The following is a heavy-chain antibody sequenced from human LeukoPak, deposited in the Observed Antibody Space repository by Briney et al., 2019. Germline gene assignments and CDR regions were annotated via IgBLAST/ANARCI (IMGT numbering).Heavy chain of an antibody. Sequence: GASVKVSCKASGYTFTSNGIIWVRQAPGQGLEWMGWINPDNGNTEYGQTFQGRLTMTTDTSTSTIFMELRSLRSDDTAVYYCARVYGYYYYYMDVWGEGTTVTVSS. J-gene: IGHJ6*03. D-gene: IGHD4-17*01. V-gene: IGHV1-18*01. CDR2: INPDNGNT. CDR3: ARVYGYYYYYMDV. CDR1: GYTFTSNG.